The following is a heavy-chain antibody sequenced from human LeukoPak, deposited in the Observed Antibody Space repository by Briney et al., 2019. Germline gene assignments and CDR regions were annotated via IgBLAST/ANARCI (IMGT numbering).Heavy chain of an antibody. D-gene: IGHD3-22*01. CDR2: IYHSGST. CDR3: ARVYSDSSGTYYFDY. J-gene: IGHJ4*02. CDR1: GYSISSGYY. V-gene: IGHV4-38-2*02. Sequence: SETLSLTCTVSGYSISSGYYWGWIRQPPGKGLEWIRTIYHSGSTHYNPSLKSRVTISVDTSKNQFSLNLSSVTAADTAFYYCARVYSDSSGTYYFDYWGQVTLVTVSS.